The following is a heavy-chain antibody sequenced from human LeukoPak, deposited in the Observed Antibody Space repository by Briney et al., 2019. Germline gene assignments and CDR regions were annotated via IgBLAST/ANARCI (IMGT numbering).Heavy chain of an antibody. V-gene: IGHV3-21*01. D-gene: IGHD3-10*01. CDR3: ARDRGPRTGFMVREAYDY. Sequence: RGSLRLSCAASGFTFSSYSMNWVRQAPGKGLEWVSSISSSSSYIYYADSVKGRFTISRDNAKNSLYLQMNSLRAEDTAVYYCARDRGPRTGFMVREAYDYWGQGTLVTVSS. CDR1: GFTFSSYS. CDR2: ISSSSSYI. J-gene: IGHJ4*02.